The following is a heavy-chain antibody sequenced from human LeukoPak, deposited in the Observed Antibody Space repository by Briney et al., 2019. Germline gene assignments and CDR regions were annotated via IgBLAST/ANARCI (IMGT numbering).Heavy chain of an antibody. D-gene: IGHD3-10*01. CDR1: GFTFDDYG. Sequence: GGSLRLSCAASGFTFDDYGMSWVRQAPGKGLEWVSGINWNGGSTGYADSVKGRFTISRDNAKNSLYPQMNSLRAEDTALYYCAREGSGSPHYGMDVWGQGTTVTVSS. V-gene: IGHV3-20*04. CDR2: INWNGGST. J-gene: IGHJ6*02. CDR3: AREGSGSPHYGMDV.